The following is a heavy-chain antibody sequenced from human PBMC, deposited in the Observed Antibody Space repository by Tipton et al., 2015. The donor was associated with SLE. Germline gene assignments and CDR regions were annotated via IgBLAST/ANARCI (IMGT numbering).Heavy chain of an antibody. V-gene: IGHV3-30*18. J-gene: IGHJ3*02. CDR1: GFTFSSYG. CDR3: AKTARFLEWLSPPDAFDI. CDR2: ISYDGSNK. D-gene: IGHD3-3*01. Sequence: SLRLSCAASGFTFSSYGMHWVRQAPGKGLEWVAVISYDGSNKYYADSVKGRFTISRDNSKNTLYLQMNSLRAEDTAVYYCAKTARFLEWLSPPDAFDIWGQVTMVTVSS.